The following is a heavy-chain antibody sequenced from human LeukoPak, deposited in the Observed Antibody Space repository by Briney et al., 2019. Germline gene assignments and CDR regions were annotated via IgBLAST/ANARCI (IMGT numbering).Heavy chain of an antibody. V-gene: IGHV3-48*01. CDR1: GFTFSSYS. Sequence: QTGGSLRLSCAASGFTFSSYSMNWVRQAPGKGLEWVSYISSSSSTIYYADSAKGRFTISRDNAKNSLYLQMNSLRAEDTAVYYCARDGLVGATYYYMDVWGKGTTVTVSS. CDR3: ARDGLVGATYYYMDV. D-gene: IGHD1-26*01. J-gene: IGHJ6*03. CDR2: ISSSSSTI.